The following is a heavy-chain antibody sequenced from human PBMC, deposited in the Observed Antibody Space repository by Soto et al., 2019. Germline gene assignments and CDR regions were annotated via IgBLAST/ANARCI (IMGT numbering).Heavy chain of an antibody. J-gene: IGHJ4*02. CDR3: ARAPSMYDILTGHDY. D-gene: IGHD3-9*01. CDR2: IYYSGST. V-gene: IGHV4-31*03. Sequence: SETLSLTCTVSGGSIGSGGDYWSWIRQHPGKGLEWIGYIYYSGSTYYNPSLESRVTISVDTSKNQFSLKLSSVTAADTAVYYCARAPSMYDILTGHDYWGQGTLVTVSS. CDR1: GGSIGSGGDY.